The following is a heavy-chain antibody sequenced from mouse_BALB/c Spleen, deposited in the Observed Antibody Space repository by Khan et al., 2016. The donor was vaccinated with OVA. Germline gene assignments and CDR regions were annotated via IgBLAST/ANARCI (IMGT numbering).Heavy chain of an antibody. J-gene: IGHJ3*01. V-gene: IGHV1-4*01. Sequence: QVQLQQSGAELARPGASVKMSCKASGYTFTSYTIHWIKKRPGQGLEWIGYINPSNGYTNYNQKFKDKATLTTDKSSTTAYLQLSRLTSDDSAVFNCVRDGAYHRNDGWFAYWGQGTLGTVSA. D-gene: IGHD2-14*01. CDR1: GYTFTSYT. CDR2: INPSNGYT. CDR3: VRDGAYHRNDGWFAY.